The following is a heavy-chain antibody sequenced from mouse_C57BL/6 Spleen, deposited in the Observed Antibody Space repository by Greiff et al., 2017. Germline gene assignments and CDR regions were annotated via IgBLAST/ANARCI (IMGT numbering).Heavy chain of an antibody. CDR1: GFTFSDYY. J-gene: IGHJ2*01. D-gene: IGHD2-1*01. CDR2: ISNGGGST. V-gene: IGHV5-12*01. CDR3: ARWDGNYVGY. Sequence: EVQLKESGGGLVQPGGSLKLSCAASGFTFSDYYMYWVRQTPEKRLEWVAYISNGGGSTYYPDTVKGRFTLSRDNAKNTLYLQRSRLKSEDTAMYYCARWDGNYVGYWGQGTTLTVSS.